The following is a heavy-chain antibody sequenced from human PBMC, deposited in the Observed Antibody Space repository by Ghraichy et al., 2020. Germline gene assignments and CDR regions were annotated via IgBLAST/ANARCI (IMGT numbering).Heavy chain of an antibody. Sequence: ASVKVSCKASGYTFTSYGISWVRQAPGQGLEWMGWISASNGNTNYAQKLQGRVTMTTDTSTSTAYMELSSLRSDDTAVYYCASTNRTYYYDSSGSLPLIWGQGTLVTVSS. CDR3: ASTNRTYYYDSSGSLPLI. D-gene: IGHD3-22*01. CDR2: ISASNGNT. CDR1: GYTFTSYG. V-gene: IGHV1-18*04. J-gene: IGHJ4*02.